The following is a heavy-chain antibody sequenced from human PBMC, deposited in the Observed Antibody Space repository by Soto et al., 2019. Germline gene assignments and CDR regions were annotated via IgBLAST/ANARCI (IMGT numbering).Heavy chain of an antibody. Sequence: GGSLRLSCAASGFTVSSNYMSWVRQAPGKGLEWVSVIYSGGSTYYADSVKGRFTISRDNSKNTLYLQMNSLRAEDTAVYYCARDLRGGWSFYFDYWGQGTLVTVSS. CDR1: GFTVSSNY. J-gene: IGHJ4*02. V-gene: IGHV3-66*01. CDR2: IYSGGST. CDR3: ARDLRGGWSFYFDY. D-gene: IGHD6-19*01.